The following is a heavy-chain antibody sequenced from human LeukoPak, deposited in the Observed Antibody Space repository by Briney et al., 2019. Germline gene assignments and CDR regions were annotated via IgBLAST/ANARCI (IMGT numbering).Heavy chain of an antibody. Sequence: SVKLSCKASGDTFSRYAISWVRQAPGQGLQWLGGINHIFGTASYAQKFQVRVTVIADESTSTAYMELTSLTSEDTAVYYCATHPPSQFYFDFWGQGTLVTVSS. V-gene: IGHV1-69*13. J-gene: IGHJ4*02. D-gene: IGHD5-24*01. CDR2: INHIFGTA. CDR3: ATHPPSQFYFDF. CDR1: GDTFSRYA.